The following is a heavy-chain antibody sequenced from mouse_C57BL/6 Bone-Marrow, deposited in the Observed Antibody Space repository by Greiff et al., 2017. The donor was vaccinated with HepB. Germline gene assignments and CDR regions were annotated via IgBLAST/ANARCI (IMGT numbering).Heavy chain of an antibody. CDR2: IYPRSGNT. CDR1: GYTFTSYG. J-gene: IGHJ1*03. CDR3: APPNYYGSSPHWYFDV. V-gene: IGHV1-81*01. D-gene: IGHD1-1*01. Sequence: VQLQQSGAELARPGASVKLSCKASGYTFTSYGISWVKQSTGQGPEWIGEIYPRSGNTYYNEKFKGKATLTADKSSSTAYMELRSLTSEDSAVYFCAPPNYYGSSPHWYFDVWGTGTTVTVSS.